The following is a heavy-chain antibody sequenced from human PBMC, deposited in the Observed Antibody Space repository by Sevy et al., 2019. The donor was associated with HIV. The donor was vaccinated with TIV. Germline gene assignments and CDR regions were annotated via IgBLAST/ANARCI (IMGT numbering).Heavy chain of an antibody. V-gene: IGHV3-74*01. Sequence: GGSLRLSCAASGFTFSSYWMYWVRQAPGKGLVWVSRINSDGIITSYADSVKGRFTISRDNAKNTLYLQMNSLRAEDTDVYYCASASVRGVIINPLDYWGQGTLVTVSS. CDR3: ASASVRGVIINPLDY. CDR2: INSDGIIT. CDR1: GFTFSSYW. D-gene: IGHD3-10*02. J-gene: IGHJ4*02.